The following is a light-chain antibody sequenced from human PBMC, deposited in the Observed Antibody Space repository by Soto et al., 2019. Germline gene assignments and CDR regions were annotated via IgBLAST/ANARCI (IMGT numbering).Light chain of an antibody. CDR2: AAS. CDR1: QSITTY. V-gene: IGKV1-39*01. Sequence: DLQMTQSPSTLSASVGDRVTITCRASQSITTYVNWYQQKLGKAPTLLIYAASRLQSGVPSRFSGSGSGTDFTLTISSLQPEDFAAYFCQQCFSSPRTVGQGTKVEI. J-gene: IGKJ1*01. CDR3: QQCFSSPRT.